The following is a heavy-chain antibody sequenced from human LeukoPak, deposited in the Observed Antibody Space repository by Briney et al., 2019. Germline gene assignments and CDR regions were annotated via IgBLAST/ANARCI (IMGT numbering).Heavy chain of an antibody. CDR1: GFTFSSYS. J-gene: IGHJ5*02. D-gene: IGHD6-6*01. V-gene: IGHV3-21*01. CDR3: ARDASEYSSSPNWFDP. CDR2: ISSSSSYI. Sequence: PGGSLRLSCAASGFTFSSYSMNWVRQAPGKGLEWVSSISSSSSYIYYADSVKGRFTISRDNAKNSPYLQMNSLRAEDTAVYYCARDASEYSSSPNWFDPWGQGTLVTVSS.